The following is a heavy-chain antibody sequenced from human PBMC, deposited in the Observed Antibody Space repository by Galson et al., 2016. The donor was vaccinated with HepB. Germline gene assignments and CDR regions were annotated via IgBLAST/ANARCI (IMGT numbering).Heavy chain of an antibody. CDR1: GGSITSSTYY. V-gene: IGHV4-39*02. CDR3: ARDIVVVSTIPPNWFDP. Sequence: ETLSLTCTLSGGSITSSTYYWGWIRQPPGKGLEWIGSIFYSGSAYYNPSLKSRVTMSVDTSKNQFSLKLSSVTAADTAVYYCARDIVVVSTIPPNWFDPWGQGTLVTVSS. CDR2: IFYSGSA. D-gene: IGHD2-21*01. J-gene: IGHJ5*02.